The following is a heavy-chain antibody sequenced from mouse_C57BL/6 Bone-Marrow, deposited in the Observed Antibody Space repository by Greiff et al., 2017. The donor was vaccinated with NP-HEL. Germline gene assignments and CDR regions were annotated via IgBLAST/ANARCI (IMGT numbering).Heavy chain of an antibody. CDR2: ITHSGET. CDR1: GFPITSGYY. J-gene: IGHJ2*01. CDR3: AGDRYGNYYFDY. V-gene: IGHV12-3*01. D-gene: IGHD2-1*01. Sequence: QVQLVESGPGLVKPSQSLFLTCSITGFPITSGYYWIWIRQSPGKPLEWMGYITHSGETFYNPSLQSPISITRETSKNQFFLQLNSVTTEDTAMYYCAGDRYGNYYFDYWGQGTTLTVSS.